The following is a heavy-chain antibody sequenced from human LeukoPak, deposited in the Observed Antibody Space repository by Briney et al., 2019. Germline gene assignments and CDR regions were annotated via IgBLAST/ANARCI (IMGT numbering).Heavy chain of an antibody. D-gene: IGHD2-2*01. CDR1: GGSFSGYY. V-gene: IGHV4-34*01. Sequence: SETLSLTCAVYGGSFSGYYWSWIRQPPGKGLEWIGEINHSGGTNYNPSLKSRVTISVDTSKNQFSLKLSSVTAADTAVYYCAREGEGCSTTSCYYFDYWGQGTLVTVSS. J-gene: IGHJ4*02. CDR2: INHSGGT. CDR3: AREGEGCSTTSCYYFDY.